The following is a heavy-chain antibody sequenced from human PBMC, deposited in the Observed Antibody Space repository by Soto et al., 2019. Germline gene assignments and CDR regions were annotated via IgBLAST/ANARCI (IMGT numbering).Heavy chain of an antibody. CDR1: GGNPSNSA. CDR3: AGGRIVVAGSSAYYSMDV. CDR2: IIPVFGII. D-gene: IGHD6-19*01. Sequence: QVHLLLQSGAEVKKPGSSVKVACKASGGNPSNSAISWVRQAPGQGLEWMGGIIPVFGIISHAQNFQGRVTITADESTRTAYMELSSVRSEDTAVYFCAGGRIVVAGSSAYYSMDVWGQGTTVTVSS. V-gene: IGHV1-69*01. J-gene: IGHJ6*02.